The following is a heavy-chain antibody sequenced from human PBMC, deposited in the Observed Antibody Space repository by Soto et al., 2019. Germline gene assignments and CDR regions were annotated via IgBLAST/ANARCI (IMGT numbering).Heavy chain of an antibody. Sequence: QVQLQESGPGLVKPSQTLSLTCTVSGGSISSGGYYWSWIRQHPGKGLEWIGYISYSGSTYYNPSLGSRVTISVDASNNQFSLKLSSVTAADTAVYYCARDALSRDSIWGQGTLVTVSS. CDR3: ARDALSRDSI. CDR1: GGSISSGGYY. J-gene: IGHJ4*02. D-gene: IGHD3-22*01. CDR2: ISYSGST. V-gene: IGHV4-31*03.